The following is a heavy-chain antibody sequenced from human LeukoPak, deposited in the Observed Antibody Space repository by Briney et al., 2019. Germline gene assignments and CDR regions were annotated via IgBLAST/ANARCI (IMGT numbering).Heavy chain of an antibody. D-gene: IGHD3-3*01. CDR2: IYPGDSDT. Sequence: GESLKISGKGSGYSFTSYWIGWVRLMPGKGLEWMGIIYPGDSDTRYSPSFQGQVTISADKSISTAYLQWSSLKASDTAMYYCARGRAWSGYYSDAFDIWGQGTMVTVSS. V-gene: IGHV5-51*01. J-gene: IGHJ3*02. CDR1: GYSFTSYW. CDR3: ARGRAWSGYYSDAFDI.